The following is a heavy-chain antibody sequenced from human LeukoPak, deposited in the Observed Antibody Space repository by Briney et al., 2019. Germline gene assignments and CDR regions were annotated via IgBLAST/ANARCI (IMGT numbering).Heavy chain of an antibody. CDR3: ARGGYQLLPFDY. J-gene: IGHJ4*02. D-gene: IGHD2-2*01. CDR2: IIPIFGTA. Sequence: ASVKVSCKASGGTFSSYAISWVRQAPGQGLEWMGGIIPIFGTANYAQKFQGRVTITADESTSTAYMELSSLRPEDTAVYYCARGGYQLLPFDYWGQGTLVTVSS. V-gene: IGHV1-69*01. CDR1: GGTFSSYA.